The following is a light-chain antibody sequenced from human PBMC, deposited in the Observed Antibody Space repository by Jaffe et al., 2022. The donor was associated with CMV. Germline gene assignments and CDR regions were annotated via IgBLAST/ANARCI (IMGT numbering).Light chain of an antibody. CDR2: GNT. J-gene: IGLJ1*01. CDR3: QSYDNSLTGYV. V-gene: IGLV1-40*01. Sequence: QSVLTQPPSVSGAPGQRVTISCTGSSSNIGAGYDLHWYQHLPGRAPKLLIYGNTNRPSGVPDRFSGSKSGSSASLAITGLQPEDEADYFCQSYDNSLTGYVFGSGTRVTVL. CDR1: SSNIGAGYD.